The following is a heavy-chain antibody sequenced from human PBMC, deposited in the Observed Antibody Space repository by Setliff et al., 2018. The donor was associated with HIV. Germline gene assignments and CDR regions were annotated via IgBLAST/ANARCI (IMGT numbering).Heavy chain of an antibody. CDR1: GGSISRGSYY. V-gene: IGHV4-61*02. J-gene: IGHJ6*02. CDR2: IYTSGST. Sequence: PSETLSLTCTVSGGSISRGSYYWSWIRQPAGKGLEWIGRIYTSGSTNYNPSLKTRVTLSVDTSKNQFSLRLSSVTAADTAVYYCARGYSGYVGFTSMDVWGQGTTVTVSS. CDR3: ARGYSGYVGFTSMDV. D-gene: IGHD1-26*01.